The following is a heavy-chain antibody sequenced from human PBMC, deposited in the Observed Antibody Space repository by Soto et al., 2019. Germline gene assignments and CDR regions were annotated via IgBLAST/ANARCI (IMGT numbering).Heavy chain of an antibody. CDR2: VYHTGTA. CDR1: GDSTSCRLW. V-gene: IGHV4-4*02. Sequence: PSATLSLNCSDSGDSTSCRLWWNWVRQPPGRGLEWIGEVYHTGTANYSPSLKSRVTISVDKSKNQFSLKLSSVTAADTAVYYCARGANHFDFWGQGAQVT. J-gene: IGHJ4*02. CDR3: ARGANHFDF.